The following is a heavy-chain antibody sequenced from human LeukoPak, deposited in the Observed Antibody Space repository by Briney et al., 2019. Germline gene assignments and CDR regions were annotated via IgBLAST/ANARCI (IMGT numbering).Heavy chain of an antibody. V-gene: IGHV3-7*01. CDR2: IKQDGSEK. Sequence: GGSLRLSCVASGITFSNHWMKWVRQAPGKGLEWVANIKQDGSEKFYVDSVKGRFIISRDNAKNSLYLQMNSLRAEDTALYYCAGGTGWLIDSWGQGTLVTVSS. CDR1: GITFSNHW. D-gene: IGHD6-19*01. CDR3: AGGTGWLIDS. J-gene: IGHJ4*02.